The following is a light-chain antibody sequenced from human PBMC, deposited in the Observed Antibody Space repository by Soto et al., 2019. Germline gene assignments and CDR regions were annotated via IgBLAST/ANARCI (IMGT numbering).Light chain of an antibody. CDR1: SSDVGSYNL. V-gene: IGLV2-23*01. J-gene: IGLJ1*01. CDR2: EGN. Sequence: QSALTQPASVSGSPGQSITISCTGTSSDVGSYNLVSWYQQHPGKAPKLMIYEGNKRPSGVSNRFSGSKSGNTASLTISGLQAEDEADYYCCSYAGSGTHGFGTGTKVTVL. CDR3: CSYAGSGTHG.